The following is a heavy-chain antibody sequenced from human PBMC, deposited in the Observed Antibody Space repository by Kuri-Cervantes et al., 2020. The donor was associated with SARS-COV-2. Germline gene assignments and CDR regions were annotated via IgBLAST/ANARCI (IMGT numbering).Heavy chain of an antibody. CDR3: TRHEWGALWSPMWNYYYMDV. J-gene: IGHJ6*03. D-gene: IGHD2-21*01. CDR2: IEEDGSEK. V-gene: IGHV3-7*03. CDR1: GFTFRSHC. Sequence: GESLKISCTASGFTFRSHCMSWVRQAPGKGLEWVANIEEDGSEKHYVDSVKGRFTISRDNAKNSLYLQMNSLKTEDTAVYYCTRHEWGALWSPMWNYYYMDVWGKGPTVTVSS.